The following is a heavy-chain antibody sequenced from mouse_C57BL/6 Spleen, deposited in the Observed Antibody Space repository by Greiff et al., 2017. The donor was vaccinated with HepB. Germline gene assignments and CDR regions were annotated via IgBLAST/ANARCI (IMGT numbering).Heavy chain of an antibody. J-gene: IGHJ2*01. CDR1: GFTFSSYT. V-gene: IGHV5-9*01. CDR2: ISGGGGNT. D-gene: IGHD3-3*01. CDR3: ARHWLYYFDY. Sequence: EVKLMESGGGLVKPGGSLKLSCAASGFTFSSYTMSWVRQTPEKRLEWVATISGGGGNTYYPDSVMGRFTISRDNAKNTLYLQMSSLRSEDTALYYCARHWLYYFDYWGQGTTLTVSS.